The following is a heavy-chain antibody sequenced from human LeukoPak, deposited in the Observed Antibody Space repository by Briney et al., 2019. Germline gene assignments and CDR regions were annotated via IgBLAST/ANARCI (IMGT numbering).Heavy chain of an antibody. J-gene: IGHJ4*02. CDR2: INAGNGDT. CDR3: ARDQPWGYGDSYSFDY. CDR1: GYTFTSYA. V-gene: IGHV1-3*01. Sequence: GASVKVSCKASGYTFTSYAIHWVRQAPGQRLDWMGWINAGNGDTKYSQNFQGRVTITRDAPASTAYMEVSSLRSDDTAVYYCARDQPWGYGDSYSFDYWGQGTLVTVSS. D-gene: IGHD4-17*01.